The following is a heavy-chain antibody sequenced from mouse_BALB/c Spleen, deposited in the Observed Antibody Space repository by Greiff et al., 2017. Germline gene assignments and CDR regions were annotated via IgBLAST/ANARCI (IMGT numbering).Heavy chain of an antibody. CDR2: IYPGDGDT. D-gene: IGHD2-4*01. CDR3: ARGITTGYYYAMDY. Sequence: QVQLQQSGAELVRPGSSVKISCKASGFAFSSYWMNWVKQRPGQGLEWIGQIYPGDGDTNYNGKFKGKATLTADKSSSTAYMQLSSLTSEDSAVYFCARGITTGYYYAMDYWGQGTSVTVSS. V-gene: IGHV1-80*01. J-gene: IGHJ4*01. CDR1: GFAFSSYW.